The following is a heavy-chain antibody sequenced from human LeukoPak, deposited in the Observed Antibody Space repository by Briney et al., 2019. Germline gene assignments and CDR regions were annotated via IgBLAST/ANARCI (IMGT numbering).Heavy chain of an antibody. CDR1: GFTFSSYA. CDR2: ISFSVNTK. Sequence: GGSLRLSCAASGFTFSSYAMHWVRQAPGKGLEGVSYISFSVNTKYYGDSVKGRFTISRDNAKNSLYLHMDSLRAEGTAVYYCARGAYSSGWAYFDHWGPGTLVTVSS. CDR3: ARGAYSSGWAYFDH. D-gene: IGHD6-19*01. J-gene: IGHJ4*02. V-gene: IGHV3-48*04.